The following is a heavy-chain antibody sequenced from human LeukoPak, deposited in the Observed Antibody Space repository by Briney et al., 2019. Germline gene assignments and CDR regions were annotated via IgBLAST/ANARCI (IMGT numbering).Heavy chain of an antibody. Sequence: PGGSLRLSCAASGFTFSSYGMHWVRQAPGKGLEWVAVIWYDGSNKYYADSVEGRFTISRDNSKNTLYLQMNSLRAEDTAVYYCAAHHGELGYFDYWGQGTLVTVSS. V-gene: IGHV3-33*01. CDR1: GFTFSSYG. CDR2: IWYDGSNK. D-gene: IGHD1-26*01. J-gene: IGHJ4*02. CDR3: AAHHGELGYFDY.